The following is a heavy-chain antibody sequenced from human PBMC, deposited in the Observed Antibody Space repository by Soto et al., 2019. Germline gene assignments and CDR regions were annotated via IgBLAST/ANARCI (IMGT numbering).Heavy chain of an antibody. CDR3: ATDYPDYFDY. CDR2: ISYDGSNK. CDR1: GFTFSSYG. V-gene: IGHV3-30*03. Sequence: QVQLVESGGGVVQPGRSLRLSCAASGFTFSSYGMHWVRQAPGKGLEWVAVISYDGSNKYYADSVKGRFTISRDNSKNTLYLQMNSLRAEDTAVYYCATDYPDYFDYWGQGTLVTVSS. D-gene: IGHD4-17*01. J-gene: IGHJ4*02.